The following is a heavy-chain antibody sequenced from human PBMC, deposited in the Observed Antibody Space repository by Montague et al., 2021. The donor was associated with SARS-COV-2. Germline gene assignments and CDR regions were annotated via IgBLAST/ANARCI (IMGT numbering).Heavy chain of an antibody. CDR3: ASDASSSRGWRGRERYHFYPIDL. CDR1: GGSLSGYH. CDR2: IGPSGSN. J-gene: IGHJ6*02. V-gene: IGHV4-34*01. Sequence: SETLSLTCGVSGGSLSGYHWSWIRQPPGRGLEWSGEIGPSGSNNYNTSLKSRGTISLETSKNQFSLKMTSVTAADTGVYYCASDASSSRGWRGRERYHFYPIDLWGQGTPVTVSS. D-gene: IGHD3-3*01.